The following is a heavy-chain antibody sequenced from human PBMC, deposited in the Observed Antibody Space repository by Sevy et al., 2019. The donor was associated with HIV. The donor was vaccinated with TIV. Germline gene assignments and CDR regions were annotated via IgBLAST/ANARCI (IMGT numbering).Heavy chain of an antibody. J-gene: IGHJ4*02. CDR1: GGSISGHH. CDR3: ARSGALGFSDLGFDY. Sequence: SETLSLICSVSGGSISGHHWSWIRRPPGKGLQWVGCVFSSGNTKYNPSLKSRVTISADTSKSHFSLKLTSATTADTAVYFCARSGALGFSDLGFDYWGQGTLVTVSS. D-gene: IGHD3-9*01. CDR2: VFSSGNT. V-gene: IGHV4-59*11.